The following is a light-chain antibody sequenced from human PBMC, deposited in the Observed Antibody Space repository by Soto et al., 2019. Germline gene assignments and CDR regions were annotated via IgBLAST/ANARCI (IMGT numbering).Light chain of an antibody. CDR2: DAS. CDR3: QQYDNWPQT. CDR1: QSVSSN. V-gene: IGKV3-15*01. Sequence: EIVMTQSPATLSVSPGERATLSCRASQSVSSNLAWYQQKPGQTPRLLIYDASTRATGIPASFSGSGSGTEFTLTISSLQSEDFAIYYCQQYDNWPQTFGQGTKVDIK. J-gene: IGKJ1*01.